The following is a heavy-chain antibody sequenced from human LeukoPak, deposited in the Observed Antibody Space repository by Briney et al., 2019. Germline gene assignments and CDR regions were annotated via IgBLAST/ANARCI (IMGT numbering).Heavy chain of an antibody. Sequence: PSETLSLTCTVSGYSISSGYYWGWIRQPPGKGLAWIGSIYHSGSTYYNPSLKSRVTISVDTSKNQFSLKLSSVTAADTAVYYCASQGIAAAGTFDYWGQGTLVTVSS. CDR2: IYHSGST. D-gene: IGHD6-13*01. V-gene: IGHV4-38-2*02. CDR1: GYSISSGYY. CDR3: ASQGIAAAGTFDY. J-gene: IGHJ4*02.